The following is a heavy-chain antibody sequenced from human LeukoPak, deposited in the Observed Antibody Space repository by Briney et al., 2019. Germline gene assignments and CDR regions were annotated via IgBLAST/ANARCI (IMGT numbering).Heavy chain of an antibody. J-gene: IGHJ4*02. CDR3: ARDRELGY. CDR1: GGSISSYY. V-gene: IGHV4-59*01. D-gene: IGHD1-1*01. CDR2: SYHRGST. Sequence: SETLSLTCTVSGGSISSYYGSWIRQPPGKGLEWIGWSYHRGSTSYNPSLKSRVAISVDTSKNQFSLKLSSVTAADTAVYYCARDRELGYWGQGTLVTVSS.